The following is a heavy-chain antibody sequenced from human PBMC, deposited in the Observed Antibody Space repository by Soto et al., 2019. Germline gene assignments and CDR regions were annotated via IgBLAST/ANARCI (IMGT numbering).Heavy chain of an antibody. CDR1: GFTFSNYT. CDR2: IGSGGGTI. D-gene: IGHD3-22*01. V-gene: IGHV3-48*02. J-gene: IGHJ3*02. CDR3: VREALLYYDYNGYYVIAAFDI. Sequence: SLRLSCAAYGFTFSNYTMRWVRQAPGKGLEWVSYIGSGGGTIYYADSVKGRFTVSRDNAKKSLYLQMNSLRDDDTAVYYCVREALLYYDYNGYYVIAAFDIWRQGKMVTVS.